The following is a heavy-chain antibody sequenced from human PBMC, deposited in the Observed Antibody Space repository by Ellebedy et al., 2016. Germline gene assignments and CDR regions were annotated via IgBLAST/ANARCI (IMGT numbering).Heavy chain of an antibody. J-gene: IGHJ4*02. Sequence: LSETLSLTCAVSVVSVSSDQWQWWNWVRQPPGKGLEWIAEIHHSGNTNYNPSLKSRVTISLEKSKNQFSLRLTSVTAADTAVYYCARSPGSYYYDYWGQGTLVTVSS. CDR2: IHHSGNT. V-gene: IGHV4-4*02. CDR3: ARSPGSYYYDY. D-gene: IGHD3-10*01. CDR1: VVSVSSDQW.